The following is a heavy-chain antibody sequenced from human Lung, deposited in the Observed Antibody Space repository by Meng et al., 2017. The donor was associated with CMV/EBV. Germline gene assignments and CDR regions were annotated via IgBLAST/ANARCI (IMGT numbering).Heavy chain of an antibody. Sequence: SETLSLTCAVYGGSLNGYYWSWIRQPPGKGLEWIAEINYGGTTNYSPSLKSRVTISLHSSKNQFSLNLNSVTAADTAVYYCARAYCSSTSCPEGYWGQGSLVXVSS. D-gene: IGHD2-2*01. V-gene: IGHV4-34*01. CDR1: GGSLNGYY. J-gene: IGHJ4*02. CDR3: ARAYCSSTSCPEGY. CDR2: INYGGTT.